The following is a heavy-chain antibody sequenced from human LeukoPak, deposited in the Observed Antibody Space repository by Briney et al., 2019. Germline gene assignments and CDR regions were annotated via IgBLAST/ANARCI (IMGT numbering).Heavy chain of an antibody. V-gene: IGHV3-74*01. J-gene: IGHJ4*02. CDR1: GFTFSTYW. CDR3: AREDAVAAFLFDY. CDR2: VNTESST. Sequence: GGSLGLSCTASGFTFSTYWMHCVRQAPAKGLVWVSRVNTESSTTYADSVKGRFTIFRDNAKNTLYLQMNSLRTEDTAMYYCAREDAVAAFLFDYWGQGTLVTVSS. D-gene: IGHD2-15*01.